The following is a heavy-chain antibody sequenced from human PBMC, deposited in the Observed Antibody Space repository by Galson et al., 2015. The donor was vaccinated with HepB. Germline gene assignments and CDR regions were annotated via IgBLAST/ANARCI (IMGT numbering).Heavy chain of an antibody. J-gene: IGHJ4*02. CDR3: ARELDDVTRIRFDC. D-gene: IGHD1-1*01. CDR2: IYHSGST. V-gene: IGHV4-34*01. Sequence: SETLSLTCAVYGGSFSGYYWSWIRRPPGKGLEWIGEIYHSGSTNYNPSLKSRVTISVDTSKNQFSLRLNSVTAADTAVYYCARELDDVTRIRFDCWGQGTLVTVAS. CDR1: GGSFSGYY.